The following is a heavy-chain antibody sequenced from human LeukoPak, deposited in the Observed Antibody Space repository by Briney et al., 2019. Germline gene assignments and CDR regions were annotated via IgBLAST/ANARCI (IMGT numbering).Heavy chain of an antibody. CDR2: ISYDGSNK. CDR3: AKESSNGGYYFDY. Sequence: GGSLRLSCAASGFTFSSYAMHWVRQAPGKGLEWVAVISYDGSNKYYADSVKGRFTISRDNSKNTLYLQMNSLRAEDTAVYYCAKESSNGGYYFDYWGQGTLVTVSS. J-gene: IGHJ4*02. V-gene: IGHV3-30*04. D-gene: IGHD3-16*01. CDR1: GFTFSSYA.